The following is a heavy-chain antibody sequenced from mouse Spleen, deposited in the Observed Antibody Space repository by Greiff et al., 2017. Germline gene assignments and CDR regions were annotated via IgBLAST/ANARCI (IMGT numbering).Heavy chain of an antibody. CDR3: AREGNYYGSSGKYYFDY. J-gene: IGHJ2*01. Sequence: VQLQQSGAELVRPGSSVKLSCKASGYTFTSYWMHWVKQRPIQGLEWIGNIDPSDSETHYNQKFKDKATLTVDKSSSTAYMQLSSLTSEDSAVYYCAREGNYYGSSGKYYFDYWGQGTTLTVSS. V-gene: IGHV1-52*01. D-gene: IGHD1-1*01. CDR2: IDPSDSET. CDR1: GYTFTSYW.